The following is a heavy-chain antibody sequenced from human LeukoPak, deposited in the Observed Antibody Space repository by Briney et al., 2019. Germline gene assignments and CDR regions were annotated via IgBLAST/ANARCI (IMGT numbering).Heavy chain of an antibody. J-gene: IGHJ1*01. D-gene: IGHD6-13*01. V-gene: IGHV3-20*01. CDR1: GFTFDDYG. CDR2: INWNGGSI. CDR3: ARGHSSSWYLYFQH. Sequence: GRSMRLSCAVYGFTFDDYGMSWVSQAPGNVLEWVSGINWNGGSIGYADSVKGRFTISRDNAKNSLYLQMNSLRAEDTALYHCARGHSSSWYLYFQHWGQGTLVTVSS.